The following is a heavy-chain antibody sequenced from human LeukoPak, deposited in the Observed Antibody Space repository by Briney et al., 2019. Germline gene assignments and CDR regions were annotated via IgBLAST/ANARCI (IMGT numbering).Heavy chain of an antibody. J-gene: IGHJ5*02. D-gene: IGHD1-26*01. CDR2: IRYDGSNK. V-gene: IGHV3-30*02. Sequence: GGSLRLSCAASGFTFSSYSMNWVRQAPGKGLEWVAFIRYDGSNKYYADSVRGRFTISRDNSKNTLYLHMNSLRADDTAVYYCARVEKKLIVGSTNHWFDPWGQGTLVTVSS. CDR3: ARVEKKLIVGSTNHWFDP. CDR1: GFTFSSYS.